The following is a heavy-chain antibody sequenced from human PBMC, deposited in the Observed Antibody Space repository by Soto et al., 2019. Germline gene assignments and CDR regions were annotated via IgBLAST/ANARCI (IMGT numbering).Heavy chain of an antibody. Sequence: GGSLRLSCAASGFTFSNFWMHWFRQAPGKGLEWVAHISTSGATRYYADSVKGRFTISRDNAKTSLYLQMDSLRNEDTAVYYCARFFGSGFDYWGQGTLVTVSS. V-gene: IGHV3-48*02. CDR3: ARFFGSGFDY. CDR1: GFTFSNFW. CDR2: ISTSGATR. D-gene: IGHD6-19*01. J-gene: IGHJ4*02.